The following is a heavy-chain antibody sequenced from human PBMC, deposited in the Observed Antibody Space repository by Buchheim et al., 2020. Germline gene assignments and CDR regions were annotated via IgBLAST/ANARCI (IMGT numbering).Heavy chain of an antibody. CDR1: GGSISSSNW. CDR3: ARGRSSSWNSALKKFDY. V-gene: IGHV4-4*02. D-gene: IGHD6-13*01. CDR2: IYHSGST. J-gene: IGHJ4*02. Sequence: QVQLQESGPGLVKPSGTLSLTCAVSGGSISSSNWWSWVRQPPGKGLGWIGEIYHSGSTNYNPSLKSRVTIIADQYKNQFSLKLSSVTAADTAVYYCARGRSSSWNSALKKFDYWGQGTL.